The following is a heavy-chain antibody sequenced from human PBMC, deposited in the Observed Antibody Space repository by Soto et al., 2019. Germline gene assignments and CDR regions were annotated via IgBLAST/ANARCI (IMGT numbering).Heavy chain of an antibody. Sequence: GGSLRLSCAASGFTFSSYGMHWVRQAPGKGLEWVAVISYDGSNKYYADSVKGRFTISRDNSKNTLYLQMNSLRAEDTAVYYCAKPPPYYYYGSGRGAVYFDYWGQGTLFT. CDR2: ISYDGSNK. CDR1: GFTFSSYG. V-gene: IGHV3-30*18. D-gene: IGHD3-10*01. J-gene: IGHJ4*02. CDR3: AKPPPYYYYGSGRGAVYFDY.